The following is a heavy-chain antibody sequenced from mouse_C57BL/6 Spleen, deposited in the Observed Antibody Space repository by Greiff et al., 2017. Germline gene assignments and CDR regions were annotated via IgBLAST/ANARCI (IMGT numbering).Heavy chain of an antibody. J-gene: IGHJ3*01. CDR2: IYWDDDK. V-gene: IGHV8-12*01. Sequence: QVQLKESGPGILQSSQTLSLTCSFSGFSLSTSGMGVSWIRQPSGKGLEWLAHIYWDDDKRYNPSLKSRLTISKDTSRNQVFLKITSVDTADTATYYCSRSRDAWFAYWGQGTLVTVSA. CDR3: SRSRDAWFAY. CDR1: GFSLSTSGMG.